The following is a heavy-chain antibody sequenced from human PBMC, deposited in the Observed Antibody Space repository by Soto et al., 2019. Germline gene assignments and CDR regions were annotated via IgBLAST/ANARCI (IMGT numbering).Heavy chain of an antibody. J-gene: IGHJ3*02. CDR2: IYYSGST. CDR1: GGSISSGGYY. V-gene: IGHV4-31*03. CDR3: ARGRRFLEWLLSSAFDI. D-gene: IGHD3-3*01. Sequence: SETLSLTCTVSGGSISSGGYYWSWIRQHPGKGLEWIGYIYYSGSTYYNPSLKSRVTISVDTSKNQFSLKLSSVTAADTAVYYCARGRRFLEWLLSSAFDIWGRGTMVTVSS.